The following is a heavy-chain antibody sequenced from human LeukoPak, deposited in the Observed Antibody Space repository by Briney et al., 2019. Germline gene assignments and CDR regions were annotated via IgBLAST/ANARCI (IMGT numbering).Heavy chain of an antibody. CDR3: AKMMGQRLYDYCMDV. Sequence: QTGGSLRLSCAASGLAFSNFAMSWVRQALGKGLEWVSAMSGSGDGTYYADSVKGRFTISRDNSKNTLYLQMNSLRAEDTAVYYCAKMMGQRLYDYCMDVWGKGTTVTVSS. J-gene: IGHJ6*03. V-gene: IGHV3-23*01. CDR1: GLAFSNFA. D-gene: IGHD3-16*01. CDR2: MSGSGDGT.